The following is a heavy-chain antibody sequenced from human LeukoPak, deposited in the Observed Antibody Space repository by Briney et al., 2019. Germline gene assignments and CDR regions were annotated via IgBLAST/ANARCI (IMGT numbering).Heavy chain of an antibody. CDR1: GGSFSGYY. Sequence: SETLSLTCAVYGGSFSGYYWSWIRQPPGKGLEWIGEINHSGSTNYNPSLKSRVTISVDTSKNQFSLKPSSGTAADTAVYYCARGSAFDIWGQGTMVTVSS. CDR2: INHSGST. CDR3: ARGSAFDI. V-gene: IGHV4-34*01. J-gene: IGHJ3*02.